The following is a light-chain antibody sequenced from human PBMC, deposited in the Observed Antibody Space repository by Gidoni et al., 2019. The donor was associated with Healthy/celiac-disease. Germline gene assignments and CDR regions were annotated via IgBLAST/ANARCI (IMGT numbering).Light chain of an antibody. CDR1: SSDVGSYNL. CDR2: EGS. CDR3: CSYAGSSPVV. J-gene: IGLJ2*01. V-gene: IGLV2-23*01. Sequence: QSALTQPASVSGSPGQSSTISCTGTSSDVGSYNLVSWYQQHPGKAPKLMIYEGSKRPSGVSNRFSGSKSGNTASLTISGLQAEDEAYYYCCSYAGSSPVVFGGGTKLTVL.